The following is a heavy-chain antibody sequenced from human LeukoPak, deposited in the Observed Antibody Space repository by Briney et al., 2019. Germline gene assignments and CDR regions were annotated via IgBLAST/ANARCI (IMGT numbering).Heavy chain of an antibody. D-gene: IGHD1-26*01. CDR2: ISSDSSGI. V-gene: IGHV3-48*02. CDR1: GFTFSDYS. Sequence: GGSLRLSCAASGFTFSDYSMDWVRQAPGKGLEWVSYISSDSSGIHYADSVKGRFTISRDNAKNSLYLQMNSLRDEDTAVYYCARDPMGIVGATTGYWGQGTLVTDCS. CDR3: ARDPMGIVGATTGY. J-gene: IGHJ4*02.